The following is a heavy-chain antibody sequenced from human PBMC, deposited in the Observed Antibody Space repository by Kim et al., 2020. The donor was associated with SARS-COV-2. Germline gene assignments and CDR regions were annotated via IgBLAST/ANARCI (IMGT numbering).Heavy chain of an antibody. Sequence: GGSLRLSCAASGFTFSNYAMSWVRQAPGKGLEWVSGISGSGDSTYYADSVKGRFTFSRDNSKNTLYLQMNSLRVEDTAVYYCAKGPGGEVGYWGQGTLVTVSS. D-gene: IGHD3-16*01. CDR1: GFTFSNYA. CDR2: ISGSGDST. J-gene: IGHJ4*02. CDR3: AKGPGGEVGY. V-gene: IGHV3-23*01.